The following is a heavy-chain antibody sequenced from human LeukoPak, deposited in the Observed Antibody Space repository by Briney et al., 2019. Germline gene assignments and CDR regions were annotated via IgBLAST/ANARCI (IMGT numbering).Heavy chain of an antibody. CDR1: GGSISSYY. CDR2: IYYSGST. Sequence: SETLSLTCTVSGGSISSYYWSWIRQPPGKGLEWIGYIYYSGSTYYNPSLKSRVTISVDTSKNQFSLKLSSVTAADTAVYYCAREDSSGWYRDFDYWGQGTLVTVSS. V-gene: IGHV4-4*08. J-gene: IGHJ4*02. CDR3: AREDSSGWYRDFDY. D-gene: IGHD6-19*01.